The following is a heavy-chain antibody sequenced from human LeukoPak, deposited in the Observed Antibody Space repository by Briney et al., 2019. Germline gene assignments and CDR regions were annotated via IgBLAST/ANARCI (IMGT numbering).Heavy chain of an antibody. V-gene: IGHV1-69*10. CDR1: GGTFISYA. J-gene: IGHJ6*04. CDR2: IIPILGTA. CDR3: ARAGPGWKRGYSPWFGMDV. D-gene: IGHD5-18*01. Sequence: GASVKVSCKASGGTFISYAISWVRQAPGQGLEWMGGIIPILGTANYAQKFQGRVTITADKSTSTAYMELSSLRSEDTAVYYCARAGPGWKRGYSPWFGMDVWGKGTTVTVSS.